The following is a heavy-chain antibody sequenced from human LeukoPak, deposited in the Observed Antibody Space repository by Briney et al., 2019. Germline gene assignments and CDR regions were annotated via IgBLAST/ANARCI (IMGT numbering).Heavy chain of an antibody. CDR1: GASMSSSSYY. CDR3: ASPYDSTGYYFFAY. CDR2: IYYSGTT. Sequence: SETLSLTCTVSGASMSSSSYYWGRIRQPPGKGLEWIGTIYYSGTTYYNPSLKSRVTISIDVSKNQFSLKLSSVAAADTAMYYCASPYDSTGYYFFAYWGQGTLVTVSS. D-gene: IGHD3-22*01. V-gene: IGHV4-39*07. J-gene: IGHJ4*02.